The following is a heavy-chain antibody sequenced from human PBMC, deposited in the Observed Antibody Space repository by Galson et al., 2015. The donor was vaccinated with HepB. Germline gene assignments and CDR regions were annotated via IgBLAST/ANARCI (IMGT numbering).Heavy chain of an antibody. D-gene: IGHD3-22*01. V-gene: IGHV1-46*01. CDR3: ARDFPLFRYDSSGQFDY. J-gene: IGHJ4*02. CDR2: INPSGGST. CDR1: GYTFTSYY. Sequence: SVKVSCKASGYTFTSYYMHWVRQAPGQGLEWMGIINPSGGSTSYAQKFQGRVTMTRDTSTSTVYMELSSLRSEDTAVYYCARDFPLFRYDSSGQFDYWGQGTLVTVSS.